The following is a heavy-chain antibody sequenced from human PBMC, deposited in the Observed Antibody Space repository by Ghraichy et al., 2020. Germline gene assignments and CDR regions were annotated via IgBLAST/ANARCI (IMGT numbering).Heavy chain of an antibody. Sequence: SETLSLTCTVSDYSISSGYYWGWIRQPPGKGLDWIGSIYHSGSTYYNPSLKSRVTISVDTSKNHFSLKLTSVTAADTAVYYCARETHYYGSGSFPDNWFDPGGQGTPVTVSS. CDR1: DYSISSGYY. V-gene: IGHV4-38-2*02. D-gene: IGHD3-10*01. CDR2: IYHSGST. CDR3: ARETHYYGSGSFPDNWFDP. J-gene: IGHJ5*02.